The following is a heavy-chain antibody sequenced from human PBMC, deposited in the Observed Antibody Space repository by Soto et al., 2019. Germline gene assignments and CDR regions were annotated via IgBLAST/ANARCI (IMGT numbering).Heavy chain of an antibody. CDR3: AREAKARYGPVRGGYYYYSGMDV. Sequence: RGCSLRLSCAASGFTFSSYGMHWVRQAPGKVLELVAVIWYDGSNKYYGDSVKARFTISRDNSKNTLYLQMNSLRADNTAVYYYAREAKARYGPVRGGYYYYSGMDVWGQGTTVTVSS. CDR1: GFTFSSYG. D-gene: IGHD3-10*01. CDR2: IWYDGSNK. J-gene: IGHJ6*02. V-gene: IGHV3-33*01.